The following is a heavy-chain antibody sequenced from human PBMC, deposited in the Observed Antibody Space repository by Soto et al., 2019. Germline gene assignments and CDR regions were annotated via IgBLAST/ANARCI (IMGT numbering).Heavy chain of an antibody. CDR2: IYHCGST. J-gene: IGHJ5*02. D-gene: IGHD3-22*01. CDR3: ARVGPWVPYHYDSSPYTFENWFDP. CDR1: GYSISSGYY. Sequence: SETLSLTCAVSGYSISSGYYWGWRRQPPGKGLEWIGSIYHCGSTYYNPSLNSRVTLPIDMTHHHVSLILNSVTAADTAVYYCARVGPWVPYHYDSSPYTFENWFDPWGQGTLVTVSS. V-gene: IGHV4-38-2*01.